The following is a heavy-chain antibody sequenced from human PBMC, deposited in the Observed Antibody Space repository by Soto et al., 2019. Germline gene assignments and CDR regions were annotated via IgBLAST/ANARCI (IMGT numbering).Heavy chain of an antibody. D-gene: IGHD3-10*01. CDR1: GFTVSNNY. Sequence: EVQLVESGGGLIQPGGSLRLSCAVSGFTVSNNYMSWVRQAPGKGLEGVSVIYSGGYTAYGDSVKGRFTISRDNSKNPIYLQKMSLGAGHAAVFCGRRGRGGGGYWGQGTLVTVSS. CDR2: IYSGGYT. CDR3: RRGRGGGGY. V-gene: IGHV3-53*01. J-gene: IGHJ4*02.